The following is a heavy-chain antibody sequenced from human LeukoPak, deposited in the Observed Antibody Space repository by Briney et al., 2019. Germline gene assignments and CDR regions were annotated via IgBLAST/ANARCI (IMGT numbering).Heavy chain of an antibody. CDR3: ARDLAWGSFDY. Sequence: PGGTLRLSCAASGFTFSNHGMNWVRQPPGKGLECLSGVSPPGGGTYYADSVKGRFTISRDDSKNTLSLQMNTLRVEDTAVYYCARDLAWGSFDYWGQGTLVTVSS. J-gene: IGHJ4*02. V-gene: IGHV3-23*01. D-gene: IGHD3-16*01. CDR1: GFTFSNHG. CDR2: VSPPGGGT.